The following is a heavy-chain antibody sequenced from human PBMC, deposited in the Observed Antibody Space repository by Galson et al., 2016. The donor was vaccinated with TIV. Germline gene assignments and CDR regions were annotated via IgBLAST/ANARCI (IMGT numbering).Heavy chain of an antibody. CDR3: ARVNWARAFDY. CDR2: FNPDSGAT. CDR1: GYIFINYY. D-gene: IGHD7-27*01. Sequence: VKVSCKASGYIFINYYIHWVRQAPGQALEWLGWFNPDSGATQYAQKFQGRVTMTRDTSISTAYMELRRLISDDTAVYYCARVNWARAFDYWGQGTQVTVSS. J-gene: IGHJ4*02. V-gene: IGHV1-2*02.